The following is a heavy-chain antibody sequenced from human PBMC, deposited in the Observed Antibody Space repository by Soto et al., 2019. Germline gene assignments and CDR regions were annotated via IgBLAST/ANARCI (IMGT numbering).Heavy chain of an antibody. D-gene: IGHD3-22*01. V-gene: IGHV4-31*03. CDR2: IYYSGST. Sequence: LSLPCTVSGGSISSGGYYWSWIRQHPGKGLEWIGYIYYSGSTYYNPSLKSRVTISVDTSKNQFSLKLSSVTAADTAVYYCARSVVYYYDSSGGFDFDYWGQGTLVTVSS. J-gene: IGHJ4*02. CDR3: ARSVVYYYDSSGGFDFDY. CDR1: GGSISSGGYY.